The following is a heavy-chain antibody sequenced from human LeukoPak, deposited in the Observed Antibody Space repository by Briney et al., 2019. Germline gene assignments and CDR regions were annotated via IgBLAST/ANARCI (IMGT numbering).Heavy chain of an antibody. CDR3: ARDKAQDSVYYGMDV. V-gene: IGHV3-48*01. CDR2: ISWGSNVI. Sequence: GGSLRLSCAASGFTFSSYAMHWVRQAPGKGLEWLSYISWGSNVIYYADSVKGRFTTSRDDAKNSLFLQMNSLRAEDTAVYYCARDKAQDSVYYGMDVWGQGTTVTVSS. J-gene: IGHJ6*02. CDR1: GFTFSSYA. D-gene: IGHD6-6*01.